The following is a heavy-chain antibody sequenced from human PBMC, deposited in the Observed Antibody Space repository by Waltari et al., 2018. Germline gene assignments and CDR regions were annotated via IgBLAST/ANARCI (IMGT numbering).Heavy chain of an antibody. Sequence: QITLKESGPTLVKPTQTLTLTCTFSGFSLSTSGVGVGWIRQPPGKALEWLALIYWNDDKRYSPSLKSRLTITKDTSKNQVVLTMTNMDPVDTATYYCAHRPAVYYDILTSFDYWGQGTLVTVSS. J-gene: IGHJ4*02. D-gene: IGHD3-9*01. CDR1: GFSLSTSGVG. CDR2: IYWNDDK. V-gene: IGHV2-5*01. CDR3: AHRPAVYYDILTSFDY.